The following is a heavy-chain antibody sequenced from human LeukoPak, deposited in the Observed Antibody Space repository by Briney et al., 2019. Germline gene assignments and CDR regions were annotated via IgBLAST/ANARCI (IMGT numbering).Heavy chain of an antibody. CDR3: ARDGPGSSGWYYFDY. CDR1: GGTFSSYA. D-gene: IGHD6-19*01. J-gene: IGHJ4*02. CDR2: IIPIFGTA. V-gene: IGHV1-69*13. Sequence: GASVKVSCKASGGTFSSYAISWVRQAPGQGLEWMGGIIPIFGTANYAQKLQGRVTITADESTSTAYMELSSLRSEDTAVYYCARDGPGSSGWYYFDYWGQGALVTVAS.